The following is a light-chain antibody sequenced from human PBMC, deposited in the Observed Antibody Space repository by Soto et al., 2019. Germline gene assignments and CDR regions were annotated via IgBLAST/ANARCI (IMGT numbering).Light chain of an antibody. CDR1: QGISTY. J-gene: IGKJ1*01. CDR3: QQSYSTTWT. V-gene: IGKV1-39*01. Sequence: DIQMTQSPSSLSASVGDRVTITCRASQGISTYLNLYQQKLGKAPKLLIYAASSLQSGDPSRFSGSGSETDFTLTISSLQPEDFATYSCQQSYSTTWTLGQGTKVDIK. CDR2: AAS.